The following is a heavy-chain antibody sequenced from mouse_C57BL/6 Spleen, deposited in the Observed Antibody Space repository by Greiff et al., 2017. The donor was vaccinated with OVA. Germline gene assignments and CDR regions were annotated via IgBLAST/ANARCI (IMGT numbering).Heavy chain of an antibody. V-gene: IGHV1-18*01. Sequence: VQLQQSGPELVKPGASVKIPCKASGYTFTDYNMDWVKQSHGKSLEWIGDINPNNGGTIYNQKFKGKATLTVDKSSSTAYMELRSLTSEDTAVYYCARNRAGHYYAMDYWGQGTSVTVSS. CDR2: INPNNGGT. CDR3: ARNRAGHYYAMDY. CDR1: GYTFTDYN. J-gene: IGHJ4*01. D-gene: IGHD3-1*01.